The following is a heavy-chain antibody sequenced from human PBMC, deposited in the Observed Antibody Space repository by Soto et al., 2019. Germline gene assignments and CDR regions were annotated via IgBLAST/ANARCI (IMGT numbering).Heavy chain of an antibody. CDR2: INAGNGNT. J-gene: IGHJ4*02. Sequence: QVQLVQSGAEVKKPGASVKVSCKASGYTFTSNAMHWVRQAPGQRLEWMGWINAGNGNTKYSQKFQGRVTITRDTSASTAYMELSSLRSEDTAVYYCARGASPLIDYWGQGTLVTVSS. V-gene: IGHV1-3*01. D-gene: IGHD1-26*01. CDR3: ARGASPLIDY. CDR1: GYTFTSNA.